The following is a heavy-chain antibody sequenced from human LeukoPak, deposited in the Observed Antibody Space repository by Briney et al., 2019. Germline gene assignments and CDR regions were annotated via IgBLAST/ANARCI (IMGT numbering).Heavy chain of an antibody. CDR3: ARDSQPGIAARRGWFDP. CDR1: GGTFSSYA. CDR2: IIPIFGTA. D-gene: IGHD6-6*01. J-gene: IGHJ5*02. V-gene: IGHV1-69*13. Sequence: ASVKVSCKASGGTFSSYAISWVRQAPGRGLEWMGGIIPIFGTANYAQKFQGRVTITADESTSTAYVELSSLRSEDTAVYYCARDSQPGIAARRGWFDPWGQGTLVTVSS.